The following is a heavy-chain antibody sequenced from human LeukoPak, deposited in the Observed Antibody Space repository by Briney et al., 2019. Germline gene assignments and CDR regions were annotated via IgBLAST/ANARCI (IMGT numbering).Heavy chain of an antibody. CDR2: INPNSGDT. J-gene: IGHJ5*02. V-gene: IGHV1-2*02. Sequence: ASVKVSCKASGYTFTDYYINWVRQAPGQGPEWIGWINPNSGDTNYAQKFQDRVTMTRDTSISTAYIELNFLRSDDTAVFNCARGDYYGSPKVVAAWGQGTLVTVSS. CDR1: GYTFTDYY. CDR3: ARGDYYGSPKVVAA. D-gene: IGHD3-10*01.